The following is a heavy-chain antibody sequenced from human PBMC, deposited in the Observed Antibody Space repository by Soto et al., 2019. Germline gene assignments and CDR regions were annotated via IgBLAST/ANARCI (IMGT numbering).Heavy chain of an antibody. CDR2: IYYSGST. V-gene: IGHV4-59*11. D-gene: IGHD5-12*01. CDR3: ARDLDSGYDFYFDY. J-gene: IGHJ4*02. Sequence: SETMSLTCTVSGGSTSSHYWIWIRQPPGKGLEWIGYIYYSGSTNYNPSLKSRVTISVDTSKNQFSLKLSSVTAADTAVYYCARDLDSGYDFYFDYWGQGTLVTVSS. CDR1: GGSTSSHY.